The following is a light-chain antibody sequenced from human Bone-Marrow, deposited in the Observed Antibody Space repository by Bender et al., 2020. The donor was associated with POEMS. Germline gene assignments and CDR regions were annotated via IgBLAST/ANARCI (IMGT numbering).Light chain of an antibody. V-gene: IGLV1-40*01. CDR3: QSYDNSLGGWV. Sequence: QSVLTQPPSVSGAPGQRVTISCTGSSSNTGSGYDINWYQHLPGTAPKLLIYGYNNRPSGVHDRFSGSKSGTSASLAITGLQAEDEGDYYCQSYDNSLGGWVFGGGTKLTVL. CDR1: SSNTGSGYD. CDR2: GYN. J-gene: IGLJ3*02.